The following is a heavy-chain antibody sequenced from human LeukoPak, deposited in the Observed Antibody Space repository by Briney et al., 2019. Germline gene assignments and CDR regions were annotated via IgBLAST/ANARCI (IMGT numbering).Heavy chain of an antibody. J-gene: IGHJ3*02. CDR2: ISSSSSTI. V-gene: IGHV3-11*01. D-gene: IGHD6-13*01. CDR1: GFTFSDYY. Sequence: RGGSLRLSCAASGFTFSDYYMSWIRQAPGKGLEWVSYISSSSSTIYYADSVKGRFTISRDNSKNTLYLQMNSLRAEDTAVYYCARESSSSCCAEDAFDIWGQGTMVTVSS. CDR3: ARESSSSCCAEDAFDI.